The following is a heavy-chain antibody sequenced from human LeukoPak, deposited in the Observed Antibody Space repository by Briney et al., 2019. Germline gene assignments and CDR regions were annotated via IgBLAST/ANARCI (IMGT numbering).Heavy chain of an antibody. CDR2: ISSSSSYI. CDR1: GFTLSSYS. J-gene: IGHJ3*01. D-gene: IGHD1-14*01. Sequence: GGCLRLSCAASGFTLSSYSMNWVRQAPGKGLEWVSSISSSSSYIYYADSVKGRFTISRDNAKNSLYLQMNSPRAEDTAVYSNARDPGTYGTDAFDVWGQGTMVTVSS. CDR3: ARDPGTYGTDAFDV. V-gene: IGHV3-21*01.